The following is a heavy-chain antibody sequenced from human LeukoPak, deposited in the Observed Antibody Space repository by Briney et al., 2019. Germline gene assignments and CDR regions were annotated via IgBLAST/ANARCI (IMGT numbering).Heavy chain of an antibody. CDR2: ISSSSTTI. CDR1: GFTFSTNS. V-gene: IGHV3-48*02. J-gene: IGHJ4*02. Sequence: GGSLRLSCAASGFTFSTNSMNWVRQAPGKGLEWVSYISSSSTTIYYADSVKGRFTISRDNAKNSLYLQMNSLRDEDTAVYYCARVRSGYYASGSYYANDYWGQGTLVTVSS. D-gene: IGHD3-10*01. CDR3: ARVRSGYYASGSYYANDY.